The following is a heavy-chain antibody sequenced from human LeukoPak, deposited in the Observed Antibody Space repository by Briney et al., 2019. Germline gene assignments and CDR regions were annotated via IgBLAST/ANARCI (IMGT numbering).Heavy chain of an antibody. CDR2: TYYRTRWYF. V-gene: IGHV6-1*01. D-gene: IGHD6-19*01. CDR3: ARGGAGWYVSVFDP. J-gene: IGHJ5*02. Sequence: SQTLSLTCAISGDSVSNNGASWNWIRQSPSRGLEWLGRTYYRTRWYFDYAVSVRSRATINPDTFKNQFSLQLDSVTPEDTAVYYCARGGAGWYVSVFDPWGQGTLVTVSS. CDR1: GDSVSNNGAS.